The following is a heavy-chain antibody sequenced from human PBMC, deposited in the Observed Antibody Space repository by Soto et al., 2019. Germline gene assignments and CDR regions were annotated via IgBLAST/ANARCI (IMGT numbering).Heavy chain of an antibody. D-gene: IGHD5-18*01. Sequence: KTSETLSLTCTVSGGSISSYYWSWIRQPPGKGLEWIGYIYYSGSTNYNPSLKSRVTISVDTSKNQFSLKLSSVTAADTAVYYCAGRGYSYLYYYYGMDVWGQGTTVTVSS. CDR3: AGRGYSYLYYYYGMDV. J-gene: IGHJ6*02. CDR1: GGSISSYY. CDR2: IYYSGST. V-gene: IGHV4-59*01.